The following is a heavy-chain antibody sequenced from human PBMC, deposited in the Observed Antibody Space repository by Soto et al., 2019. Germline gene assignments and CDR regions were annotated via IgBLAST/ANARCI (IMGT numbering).Heavy chain of an antibody. CDR2: ISYDGSNK. CDR3: AKDPSPYYYGSGSWLDY. Sequence: GGSLRLSCAASGFTFSSYGMHWVRQAPGKGLEWVAVISYDGSNKYYADSVKGRFTISRDNSKNTLYLQMNSLRAEDTAVYYCAKDPSPYYYGSGSWLDYWGQGTLVTVSS. V-gene: IGHV3-30*18. D-gene: IGHD3-10*01. J-gene: IGHJ4*02. CDR1: GFTFSSYG.